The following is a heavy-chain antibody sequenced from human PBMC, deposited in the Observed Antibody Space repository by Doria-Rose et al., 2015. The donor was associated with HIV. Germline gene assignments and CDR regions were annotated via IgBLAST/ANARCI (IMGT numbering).Heavy chain of an antibody. D-gene: IGHD3-10*01. J-gene: IGHJ6*03. Sequence: SLTCTVSGGSISSYYWSWIRQPPGKGLEWIGYIYSSGSTHYNSSLKSRVTISIDTSKNQFSLKLSSVTAADTAVYYCARFRPSRGIYYSLDVWGKGTTVTVSS. CDR3: ARFRPSRGIYYSLDV. CDR2: IYSSGST. CDR1: GGSISSYY. V-gene: IGHV4-4*09.